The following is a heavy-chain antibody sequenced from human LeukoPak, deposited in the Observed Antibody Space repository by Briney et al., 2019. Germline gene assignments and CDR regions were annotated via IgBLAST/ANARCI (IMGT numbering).Heavy chain of an antibody. CDR3: ARGVGGAYDSSGYYYVGVRSGFDY. D-gene: IGHD3-22*01. CDR1: GYTFTGYY. V-gene: IGHV1-2*02. CDR2: INPNSGDT. J-gene: IGHJ4*02. Sequence: GASVKVSCKASGYTFTGYYMHWVRQAPGQGLEWMGWINPNSGDTNYAQKFQGRVTMTRDTSIGTAYMELSSLRSDDTAVYFCARGVGGAYDSSGYYYVGVRSGFDYWGQGTLVTVSS.